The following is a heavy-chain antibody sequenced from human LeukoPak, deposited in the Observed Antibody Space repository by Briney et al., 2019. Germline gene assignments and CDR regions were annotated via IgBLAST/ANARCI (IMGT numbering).Heavy chain of an antibody. Sequence: GGSLRLSCAASGLSFNRNDISWVRQAPGKGLEWVSTIGGSGDKTFYADSVKGRFTISRDNSKNMVHLQMNSLTGEDTALYYCVRRGDASSGWGDHDFWGQGALVIVSS. CDR3: VRRGDASSGWGDHDF. CDR1: GLSFNRND. D-gene: IGHD6-19*01. CDR2: IGGSGDKT. J-gene: IGHJ4*02. V-gene: IGHV3-23*01.